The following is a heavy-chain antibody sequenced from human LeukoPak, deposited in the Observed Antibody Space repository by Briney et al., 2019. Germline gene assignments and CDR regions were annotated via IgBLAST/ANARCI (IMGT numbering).Heavy chain of an antibody. CDR3: ATGKDYYDSSEFDY. V-gene: IGHV1-8*03. D-gene: IGHD3-22*01. CDR2: MNPNSGNT. CDR1: GYTFTSYD. J-gene: IGHJ4*02. Sequence: ASVKVSCKASGYTFTSYDINWVRQATGQGLEWMGWMNPNSGNTGYAQKFQGRVTITRNTSISTAYMELSSLRSGDTAVYYCATGKDYYDSSEFDYWGQGTLVTVSS.